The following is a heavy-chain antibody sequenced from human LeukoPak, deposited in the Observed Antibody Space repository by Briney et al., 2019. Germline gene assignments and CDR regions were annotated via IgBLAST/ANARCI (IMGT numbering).Heavy chain of an antibody. D-gene: IGHD2-21*01. CDR2: ISSSSSYI. CDR3: ARVESHDYSYFDY. CDR1: GFTFSSYS. V-gene: IGHV3-21*01. Sequence: GGSLRLSCAASGFTFSSYSMNWVRQAPGKGLEWVSSISSSSSYIYYADSVKGRFTISRDNAKNSLYLQMNSLRAEDTAVYYCARVESHDYSYFDYWGQGTLVTVSS. J-gene: IGHJ4*02.